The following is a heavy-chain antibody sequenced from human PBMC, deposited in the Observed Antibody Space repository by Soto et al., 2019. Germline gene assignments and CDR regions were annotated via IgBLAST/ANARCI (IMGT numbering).Heavy chain of an antibody. V-gene: IGHV3-23*01. Sequence: PGGSLRLSCAASGFTFSSYAMSRVRQAPGKGLEWVSAISGSGGSTYYADSVKGRFTISRDNSKNTLFLQMNSLRAEDTAVYYCAKDHDYRSPRYYYYYGMDVWGQGTTVTVSS. CDR1: GFTFSSYA. CDR3: AKDHDYRSPRYYYYYGMDV. D-gene: IGHD4-4*01. J-gene: IGHJ6*02. CDR2: ISGSGGST.